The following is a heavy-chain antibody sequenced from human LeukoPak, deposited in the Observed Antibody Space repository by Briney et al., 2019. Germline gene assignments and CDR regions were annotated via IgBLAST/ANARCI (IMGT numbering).Heavy chain of an antibody. V-gene: IGHV3-74*01. Sequence: GGSLRLSCTASGFTFGDYAMNWVRQAPGKGLVWVSHINSDGSTTNYAASVRGRFTISRDNAKNTLYLQMDSLRAEDTAVYYCVRQPDYWGQGTLVTVSS. J-gene: IGHJ4*02. CDR2: INSDGSTT. CDR1: GFTFGDYA. D-gene: IGHD1-14*01. CDR3: VRQPDY.